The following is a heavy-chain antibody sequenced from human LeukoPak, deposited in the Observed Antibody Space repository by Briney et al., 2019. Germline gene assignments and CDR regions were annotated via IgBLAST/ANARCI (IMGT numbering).Heavy chain of an antibody. J-gene: IGHJ6*03. D-gene: IGHD2-15*01. CDR3: ARVLRYCSGGNCYSGGLGYMDV. Sequence: GGSLRLSCAASGFTFSDYNMRWIRQAPGKGLEWVSSISRSGSTKYYADSVKGRFTISRDNAKNSLFLQMNSLRAEDTAVYYRARVLRYCSGGNCYSGGLGYMDVWGKGTTVTISS. CDR1: GFTFSDYN. V-gene: IGHV3-11*01. CDR2: ISRSGSTK.